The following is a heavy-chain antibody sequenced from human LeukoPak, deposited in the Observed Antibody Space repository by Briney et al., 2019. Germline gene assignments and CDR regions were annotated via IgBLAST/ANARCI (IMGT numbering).Heavy chain of an antibody. CDR3: AQGIAAAGTDVGFDY. Sequence: SETLSLTCTVFGGSISSYYWSWIRQPPGKGLEWIGYIYYSGSTNYNPSLKSRVTISVDTSKNQFSLKLSSVTAADTAVYYCAQGIAAAGTDVGFDYWGQGTLVTVSS. D-gene: IGHD6-13*01. CDR1: GGSISSYY. CDR2: IYYSGST. V-gene: IGHV4-59*01. J-gene: IGHJ4*02.